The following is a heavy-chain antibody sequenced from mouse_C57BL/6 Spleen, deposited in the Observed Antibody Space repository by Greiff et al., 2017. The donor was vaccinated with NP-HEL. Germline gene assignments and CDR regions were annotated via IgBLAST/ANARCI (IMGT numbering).Heavy chain of an antibody. D-gene: IGHD1-1*01. J-gene: IGHJ2*01. CDR3: TTWLYYGSSYGY. Sequence: EVQLQESGAELVRPGASVKLSCTASGFNIKDDYMHWVKQRPEQGLEWIGWIDPENGDTEYASKFQGKATITADTSSNTAYLQLSSLTSEDTAVYYCTTWLYYGSSYGYWGQGTTLTVSS. CDR2: IDPENGDT. CDR1: GFNIKDDY. V-gene: IGHV14-4*01.